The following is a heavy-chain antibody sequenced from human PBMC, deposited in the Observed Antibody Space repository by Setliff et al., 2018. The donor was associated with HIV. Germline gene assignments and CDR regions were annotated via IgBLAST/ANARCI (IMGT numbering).Heavy chain of an antibody. J-gene: IGHJ4*02. CDR3: AAAEGQGPWYFFDN. CDR2: IHFSGTV. CDR1: GASFSRSSYY. Sequence: SETLSLTCTVSGASFSRSSYYWGWIRQPPGKGLEWIGNIHFSGTVYYNPSLKSRVTISVDTSKNQFSLSLSSVTATDTALYFCAAAEGQGPWYFFDNWGQGTQVTVSS. V-gene: IGHV4-39*01. D-gene: IGHD6-13*01.